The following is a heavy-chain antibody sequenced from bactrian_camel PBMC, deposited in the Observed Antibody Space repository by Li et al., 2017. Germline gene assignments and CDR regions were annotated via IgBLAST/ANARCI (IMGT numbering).Heavy chain of an antibody. Sequence: VQLVESGGGSVQAGGSLRLSCAASGYTTRRCSMGWYRQAPGKERELVAIIEPDGSTVYADSVKGRFTISEDNAKNTMYLQMNSLKPEDTAVYYCAADPGKREFYGWCDMSQGTQVTVS. V-gene: IGHV3S53*01. J-gene: IGHJ4*01. CDR1: GYTTRRCS. CDR2: IEPDGST. D-gene: IGHD3*01.